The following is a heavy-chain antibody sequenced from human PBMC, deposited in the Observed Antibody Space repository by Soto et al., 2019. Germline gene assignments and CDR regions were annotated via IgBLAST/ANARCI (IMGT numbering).Heavy chain of an antibody. CDR3: ARSPGGYYID. CDR2: INTDGSST. Sequence: EVQLVESGGGLVQPGGSLRLSCADSGFSFSSYWMHWVRQGPGKGLVWVSRINTDGSSTNYADSVKGRFTISRDNAKNTVYLQMNSLRAEDTAVYYCARSPGGYYIDWGQETMVTVSS. V-gene: IGHV3-74*01. D-gene: IGHD3-9*01. CDR1: GFSFSSYW. J-gene: IGHJ3*01.